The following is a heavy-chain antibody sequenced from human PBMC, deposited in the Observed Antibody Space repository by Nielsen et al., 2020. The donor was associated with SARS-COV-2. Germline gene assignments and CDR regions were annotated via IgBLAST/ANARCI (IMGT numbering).Heavy chain of an antibody. V-gene: IGHV3-64*01. J-gene: IGHJ4*02. D-gene: IGHD3-10*02. CDR3: ARGQSTMSGFDY. CDR1: GFTFSSYA. CDR2: ISSNGGST. Sequence: GEPLKISCAASGFTFSSYAMHWVRQAPGKGLEYVSAISSNGGSTYYANSVKGRFTISRDNSKNTLYLQMGSLRAEDMAVYYCARGQSTMSGFDYWGQVTLVTVSS.